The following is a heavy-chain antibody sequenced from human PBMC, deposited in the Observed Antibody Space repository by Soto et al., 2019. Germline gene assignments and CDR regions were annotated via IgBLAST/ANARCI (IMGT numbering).Heavy chain of an antibody. J-gene: IGHJ5*02. CDR3: ARAMVVTQNWFDP. CDR1: GDSITTSGHL. Sequence: SETLSLTCNVSGDSITTSGHLWGWIRQPPGKGLEWIGYIYYSGSTYYNPSLKSRVTISVDTSKNQFSLMLSSVTAADTAVYYCARAMVVTQNWFDPWGQGTLVTVSS. CDR2: IYYSGST. V-gene: IGHV4-30-4*08. D-gene: IGHD2-21*02.